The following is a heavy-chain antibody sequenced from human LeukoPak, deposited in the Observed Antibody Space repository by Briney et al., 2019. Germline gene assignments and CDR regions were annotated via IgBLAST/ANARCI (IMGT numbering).Heavy chain of an antibody. J-gene: IGHJ4*02. CDR3: ARERGYSSGWYSDF. CDR2: IYYSGST. D-gene: IGHD6-19*01. V-gene: IGHV4-59*01. Sequence: PSETLSLTCTVSGGSMSSYYWSWIRQPPGKGLEWIGYIYYSGSTNYNPSLRSRVTISVDTSKNQFSLKLTSVTAADTAVYYCARERGYSSGWYSDFWGQGTLVTVSS. CDR1: GGSMSSYY.